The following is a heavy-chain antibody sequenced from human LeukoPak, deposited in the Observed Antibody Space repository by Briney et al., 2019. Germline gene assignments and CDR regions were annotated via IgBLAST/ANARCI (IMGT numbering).Heavy chain of an antibody. CDR1: GFTFSSYS. J-gene: IGHJ4*02. CDR3: ARDAYDFWSGYYNGGTTKGRGFDY. Sequence: GGSLRLSCAASGFTFSSYSMNWVRQAPGKGLEWVSYISSSSSTIYYADSVKGRFTVSRDNAKDSLYLQMNSLRAEDTAVYYCARDAYDFWSGYYNGGTTKGRGFDYWGQGTLVTVSS. V-gene: IGHV3-48*01. CDR2: ISSSSSTI. D-gene: IGHD3-3*01.